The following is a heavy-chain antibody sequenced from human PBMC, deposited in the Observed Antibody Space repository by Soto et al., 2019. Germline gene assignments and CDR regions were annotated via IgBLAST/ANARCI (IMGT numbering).Heavy chain of an antibody. V-gene: IGHV3-21*01. CDR1: GFTFSSYR. J-gene: IGHJ3*02. CDR3: ARDPRQPDWEHAFDI. CDR2: ISSSSSYI. Sequence: GGSLRLSCAASGFTFSSYRMNWVRQAPGKGLEWVSSISSSSSYIYYADSVKGRFTISRDNAKNSLYLQMNSLRAEDTAVYYCARDPRQPDWEHAFDIWGQGTMVTVSS. D-gene: IGHD1-26*01.